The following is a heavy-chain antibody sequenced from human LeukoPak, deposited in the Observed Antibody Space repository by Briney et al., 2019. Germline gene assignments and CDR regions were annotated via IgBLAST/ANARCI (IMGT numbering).Heavy chain of an antibody. D-gene: IGHD3-10*01. CDR1: GFTFDDYA. J-gene: IGHJ3*02. V-gene: IGHV3-9*01. CDR3: AKGITMVRGVNDAFDI. Sequence: TGGSLRLSCAASGFTFDDYAMHWVRQAPGKGLEWVLGISWNSGSIGYADSVKGRFTISRDNATNSLYLQMNSLRAEDTALYYCAKGITMVRGVNDAFDIWGQGTMVTVSS. CDR2: ISWNSGSI.